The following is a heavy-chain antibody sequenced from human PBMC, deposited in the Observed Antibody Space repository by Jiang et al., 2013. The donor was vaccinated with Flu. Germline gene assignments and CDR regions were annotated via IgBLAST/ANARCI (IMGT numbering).Heavy chain of an antibody. CDR3: AGGRVPYRFDY. Sequence: GSGLVKPSETLSLTCTVSGGSISSYYWSWIRQPPGKGLEWIGYIYYSGSTNYNPSLKSRVTISVDTSKNQFSLKLSSVTAADTAVYYCAGGRVPYRFDYWGQGTLVTVSS. D-gene: IGHD3-16*01. CDR1: GGSISSYY. J-gene: IGHJ4*02. CDR2: IYYSGST. V-gene: IGHV4-59*08.